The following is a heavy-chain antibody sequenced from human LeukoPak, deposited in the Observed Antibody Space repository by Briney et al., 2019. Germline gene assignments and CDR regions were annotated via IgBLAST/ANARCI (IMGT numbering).Heavy chain of an antibody. Sequence: SETLSLTRTVSGGSISTYFWSWIRQPPGKGLEWIGYIYYTGSTNYNPSLKSRLTISVDTSKTQISLNLSSVTAADSAVYYCARDRGILTGYYDYWGQGTLVTVSS. CDR2: IYYTGST. CDR1: GGSISTYF. J-gene: IGHJ4*02. D-gene: IGHD3-9*01. CDR3: ARDRGILTGYYDY. V-gene: IGHV4-59*01.